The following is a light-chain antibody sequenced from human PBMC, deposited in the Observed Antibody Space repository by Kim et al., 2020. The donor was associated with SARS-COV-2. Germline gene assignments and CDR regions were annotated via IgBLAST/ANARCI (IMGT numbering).Light chain of an antibody. CDR3: QQYYNWPLT. CDR2: GAS. J-gene: IGKJ1*01. Sequence: VSPGERATLSGRASQSISSKLAWYQQKPGQAPRLLIDGASARATGIPARFSGSGSGTEFTLTISSLQSEDSAVYFCQQYYNWPLTFGHGTKVDIK. CDR1: QSISSK. V-gene: IGKV3-15*01.